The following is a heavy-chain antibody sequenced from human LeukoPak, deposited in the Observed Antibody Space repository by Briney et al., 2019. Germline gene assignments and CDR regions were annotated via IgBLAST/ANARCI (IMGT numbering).Heavy chain of an antibody. D-gene: IGHD6-13*01. J-gene: IGHJ6*03. V-gene: IGHV3-30*04. CDR1: GGTFSSYA. CDR2: ISYDGSNK. Sequence: SCKASGGTFSSYAMHWVRQAPGKGLEWVAVISYDGSNKYYADSVKGRFTISRDNSKNTLYLQMSSLRAEDTAVYYCARDYRQLFYMDVWGKGTTVTVSS. CDR3: ARDYRQLFYMDV.